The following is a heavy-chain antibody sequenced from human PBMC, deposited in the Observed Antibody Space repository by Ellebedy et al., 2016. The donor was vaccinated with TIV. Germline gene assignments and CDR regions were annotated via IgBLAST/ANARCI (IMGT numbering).Heavy chain of an antibody. D-gene: IGHD7-27*01. CDR2: ISGSSLTK. CDR3: ARDMAWGNERMNDAFDI. CDR1: RFTFSRYS. V-gene: IGHV3-48*04. J-gene: IGHJ3*02. Sequence: GESLKISCAASRFTFSRYSMNWVRQAPGKGLEWVSYISGSSLTKFYADSVKGRFTISRDNAESSLFLQMDSLRVEDTAVYYCARDMAWGNERMNDAFDIWGQGTMVIVSS.